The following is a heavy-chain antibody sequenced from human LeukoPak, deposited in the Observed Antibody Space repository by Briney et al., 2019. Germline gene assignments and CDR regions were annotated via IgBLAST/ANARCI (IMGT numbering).Heavy chain of an antibody. CDR3: ARVFYYILTGYSQNYFYY. J-gene: IGHJ4*02. V-gene: IGHV1-18*01. Sequence: ASVKVSCKPSGYAFTTNRISWVRQAPGHGLEWMGWISVYNGNTNYAQNLQGRVTMTTDTSTSTAYMELMSLRSVDTAVYYCARVFYYILTGYSQNYFYYWREGTLVTVSS. D-gene: IGHD3-9*01. CDR2: ISVYNGNT. CDR1: GYAFTTNR.